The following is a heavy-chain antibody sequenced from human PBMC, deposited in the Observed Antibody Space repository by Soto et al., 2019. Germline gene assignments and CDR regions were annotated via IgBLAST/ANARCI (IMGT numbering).Heavy chain of an antibody. Sequence: GGSLRLSCAASGFTVSRNYMSWVRQAPGKGLEWVSVTYSGGSTYYADSVKGRFTISRDNSKNTLYLQMNSLRAEDTAVYYCARGDYYDSSGPFSDAFDIWGRGTMVTVSS. CDR2: TYSGGST. CDR3: ARGDYYDSSGPFSDAFDI. V-gene: IGHV3-53*01. J-gene: IGHJ3*02. D-gene: IGHD3-22*01. CDR1: GFTVSRNY.